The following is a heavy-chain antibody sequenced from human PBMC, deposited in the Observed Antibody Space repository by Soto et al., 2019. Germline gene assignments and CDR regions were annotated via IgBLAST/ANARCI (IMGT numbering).Heavy chain of an antibody. V-gene: IGHV3-30-3*01. J-gene: IGHJ6*02. CDR1: GFTFSNFA. CDR2: ISYDGSDK. CDR3: ARAKYSSNWPSDYYYGVDV. D-gene: IGHD6-13*01. Sequence: QVQLVESGGGVVQPGRSLRLSCAASGFTFSNFAMHWVRQAPGKGLEWVALISYDGSDKNYADSVKGRFTISRDNSKKTLNLQMNSLRAEDTAVYYCARAKYSSNWPSDYYYGVDVWGQGTTVTVSS.